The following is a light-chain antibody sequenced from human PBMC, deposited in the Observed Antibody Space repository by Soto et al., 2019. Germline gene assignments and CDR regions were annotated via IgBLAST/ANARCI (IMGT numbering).Light chain of an antibody. V-gene: IGKV3-20*01. J-gene: IGKJ4*01. CDR2: DAS. CDR1: QTVRNNY. Sequence: EVVLTQSTGTLSLSPGERATLSCRASQTVRNNYLAWYQQKPGQAPRLLIYDASSRATGIPDRFSGGGSGTDFTLTISRLEPEDFAVYYCQQFSSYPLTFGGGTKGEIK. CDR3: QQFSSYPLT.